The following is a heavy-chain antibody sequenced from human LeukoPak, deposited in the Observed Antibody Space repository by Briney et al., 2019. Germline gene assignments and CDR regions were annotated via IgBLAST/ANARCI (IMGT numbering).Heavy chain of an antibody. D-gene: IGHD3-22*01. Sequence: GGSLRLSCAASGFTFSSYSMNWVRQAPGKGLEWVSFITSSSGTKYYAGSVQGRFTISRDDAKNLLYLQMSSLRVEDTAVYYCARGLLGSSYYDSSVGNWLDPWGQGTLVTVSS. CDR1: GFTFSSYS. V-gene: IGHV3-48*04. CDR3: ARGLLGSSYYDSSVGNWLDP. J-gene: IGHJ5*02. CDR2: ITSSSGTK.